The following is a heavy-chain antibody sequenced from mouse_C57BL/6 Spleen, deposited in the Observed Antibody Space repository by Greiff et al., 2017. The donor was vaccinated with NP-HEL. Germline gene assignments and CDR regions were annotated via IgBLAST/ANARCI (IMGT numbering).Heavy chain of an antibody. Sequence: QVQLKQSGPGLVQPSQSLSITCTVSGFSLTSYGVHWVRQSPGKGLEWLGVIWSGGSTDYNAAFISRLSISKDNSKSQVFFNMNSLQADDTAIYYCARIGVLYYDYDVSYYAMDYWGQGTSVTVSS. D-gene: IGHD2-4*01. J-gene: IGHJ4*01. V-gene: IGHV2-2*01. CDR1: GFSLTSYG. CDR2: IWSGGST. CDR3: ARIGVLYYDYDVSYYAMDY.